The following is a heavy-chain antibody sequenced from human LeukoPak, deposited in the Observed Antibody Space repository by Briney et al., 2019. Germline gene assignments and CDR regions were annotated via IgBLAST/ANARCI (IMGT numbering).Heavy chain of an antibody. CDR1: GYTFTGYY. Sequence: GASVKVSCKASGYTFTGYYIHWVRQAPGQGLEWMGWINPNSGDTNYAQRFQGRVTMTSDPSISTAYMDLSRLRSDDTAVYYCARDLVATSIPRDYWGQGTLVTVSS. CDR3: ARDLVATSIPRDY. D-gene: IGHD5-12*01. V-gene: IGHV1-2*02. J-gene: IGHJ4*02. CDR2: INPNSGDT.